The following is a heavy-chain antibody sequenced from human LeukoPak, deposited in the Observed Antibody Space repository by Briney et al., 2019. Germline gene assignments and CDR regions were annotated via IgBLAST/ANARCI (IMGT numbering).Heavy chain of an antibody. Sequence: GGSLRLSCAASGFTFTDYYMSWIRQAPGKGLEWVSYISSSGSTIYYADSVKGQFTISRDNAKNSLYLQMSSLRAEDTAVYYCATSNDRSNCYYYMDVWGKGTTVTVSS. CDR2: ISSSGSTI. J-gene: IGHJ6*03. D-gene: IGHD4-11*01. CDR1: GFTFTDYY. CDR3: ATSNDRSNCYYYMDV. V-gene: IGHV3-11*04.